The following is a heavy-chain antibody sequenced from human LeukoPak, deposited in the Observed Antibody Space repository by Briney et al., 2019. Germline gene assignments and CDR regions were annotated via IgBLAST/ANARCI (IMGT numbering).Heavy chain of an antibody. CDR2: INPNSGGT. Sequence: ASVKVSCKASGYTFTGYYIHWVRQAPGQGLEWIAWINPNSGGTNHAQKFQGRVTMTSDTSISTVYMELSRLRSDDTAVYYCARALDSVSYFDYWGQGTLVTVSP. V-gene: IGHV1-2*02. J-gene: IGHJ4*02. D-gene: IGHD2-21*01. CDR1: GYTFTGYY. CDR3: ARALDSVSYFDY.